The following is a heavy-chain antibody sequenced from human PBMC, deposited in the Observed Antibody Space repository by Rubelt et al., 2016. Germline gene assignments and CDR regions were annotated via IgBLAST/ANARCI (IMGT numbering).Heavy chain of an antibody. D-gene: IGHD3-16*01. CDR3: AREFDGSSGEDY. Sequence: QVQLQQWGAGLLKPSETLSLTCGVYGGSFSGYYWSWIRQSPGKGLEWIGEINHSGSTNYNPSLKSRVTISVDTSKNQYSLRLSSVTAADTAVYYCAREFDGSSGEDYWGQGTLVTVSS. CDR1: GGSFSGYY. J-gene: IGHJ4*02. CDR2: INHSGST. V-gene: IGHV4-34*01.